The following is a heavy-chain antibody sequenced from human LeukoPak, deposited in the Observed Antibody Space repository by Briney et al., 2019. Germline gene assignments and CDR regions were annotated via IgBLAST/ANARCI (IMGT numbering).Heavy chain of an antibody. Sequence: GGSLRLSCVASGFTFTTYSINWVRQAPGKGLEWVSSISSSGDYKYYADSVKGRFTISRDNAKNSLYLLMNSLRVEDTGLYYCARDSDSSGWLDYYMDVWGKGTTVTISS. V-gene: IGHV3-21*03. CDR2: ISSSGDYK. D-gene: IGHD6-19*01. CDR1: GFTFTTYS. CDR3: ARDSDSSGWLDYYMDV. J-gene: IGHJ6*03.